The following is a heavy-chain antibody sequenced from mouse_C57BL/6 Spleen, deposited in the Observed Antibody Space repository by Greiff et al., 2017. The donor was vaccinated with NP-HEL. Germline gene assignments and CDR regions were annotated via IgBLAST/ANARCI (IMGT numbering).Heavy chain of an antibody. CDR2: INPNNGGT. Sequence: EVQLQQSGPELVKPGASVKMSCKASGYTFTDYNMHWVKQSHGKSLEWIGYINPNNGGTSYKQKFKGKATLTVNKSSSTAYMELRSLTSEDSAVYYCSRWYYGFDYWGQGTTLTVSS. CDR1: GYTFTDYN. CDR3: SRWYYGFDY. J-gene: IGHJ2*01. D-gene: IGHD1-1*01. V-gene: IGHV1-22*01.